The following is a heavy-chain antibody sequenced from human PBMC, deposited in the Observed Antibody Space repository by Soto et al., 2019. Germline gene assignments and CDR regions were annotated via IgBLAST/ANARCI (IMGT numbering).Heavy chain of an antibody. CDR2: IKQDGSEK. Sequence: GGSLRLSCAASGFTSSSYWMSWVRQAPGKGLEWVANIKQDGSEKYYVDSVKGRFTISRDNAKNSLYLQMNSLRAEDTAVYYCARDGSTAFDIWGQGTMLPVSS. CDR3: ARDGSTAFDI. CDR1: GFTSSSYW. V-gene: IGHV3-7*01. J-gene: IGHJ3*02.